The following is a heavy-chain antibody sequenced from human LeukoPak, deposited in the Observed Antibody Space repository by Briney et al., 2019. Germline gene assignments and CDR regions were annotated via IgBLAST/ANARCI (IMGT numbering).Heavy chain of an antibody. CDR2: IYHSGST. D-gene: IGHD5-12*01. V-gene: IGHV4-59*01. CDR1: GGSISTYY. CDR3: ARGGGYASPIGY. J-gene: IGHJ4*02. Sequence: SETVSLTCTLSGGSISTYYWSWIRQPPGKGLEWIGYIYHSGSTNYNPSLKSRVTISVDTSKNQFSLKLSSVTAADTAVYYCARGGGYASPIGYWGQGALVTVSS.